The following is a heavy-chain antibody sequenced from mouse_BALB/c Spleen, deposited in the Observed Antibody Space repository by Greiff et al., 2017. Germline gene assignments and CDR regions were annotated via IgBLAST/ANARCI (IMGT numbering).Heavy chain of an antibody. V-gene: IGHV5-9-4*01. J-gene: IGHJ3*01. Sequence: EVKLMESGGGLVKPGGSLKLSCAASGFTFSSYAMSWVRQSPEKRLEWVAEISSGGSYTYYPDTVTGRFTISRDNAKNTLYLEMSSLRSEDTAMYYCARDTGERSWFAYWGQGTLVTVSA. CDR2: ISSGGSYT. D-gene: IGHD4-1*01. CDR1: GFTFSSYA. CDR3: ARDTGERSWFAY.